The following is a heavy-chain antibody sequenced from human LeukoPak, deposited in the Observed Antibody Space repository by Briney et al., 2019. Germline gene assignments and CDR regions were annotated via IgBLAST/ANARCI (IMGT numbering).Heavy chain of an antibody. Sequence: KPSETLSLTCAVYGGSFSGYYWTWIRPPPGKGLEWIGEIHYSGRINYNPSLKSRVTISADTSNNHFSLKMNSVTAADTAVYYCSRGTDAYKCGNSWGQGTLVTVS. CDR3: SRGTDAYKCGNS. V-gene: IGHV4-34*01. D-gene: IGHD5-24*01. CDR2: IHYSGRI. CDR1: GGSFSGYY. J-gene: IGHJ4*02.